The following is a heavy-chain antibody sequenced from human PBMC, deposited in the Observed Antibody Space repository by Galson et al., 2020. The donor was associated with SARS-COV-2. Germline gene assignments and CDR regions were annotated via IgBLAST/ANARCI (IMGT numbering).Heavy chain of an antibody. J-gene: IGHJ6*02. Sequence: SETLSLTCTVSGGSISSGGYYWLWIRQPPGTGLEWIGYLYYSVSTYYNPSLKSRVTISVDTSKNQFSLKLSSVTAADTAVYYCARAFEAYGMDVWGQGTTVTFSS. CDR1: GGSISSGGYY. CDR3: ARAFEAYGMDV. CDR2: LYYSVST. V-gene: IGHV4-31*03.